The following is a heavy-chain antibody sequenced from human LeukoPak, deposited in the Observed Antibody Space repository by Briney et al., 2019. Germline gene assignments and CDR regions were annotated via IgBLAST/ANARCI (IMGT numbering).Heavy chain of an antibody. J-gene: IGHJ6*02. CDR2: IYHGGST. Sequence: PSETLSLTCAVSGGSISSSNWWSWVRQPPGKGLEWTGEIYHGGSTNYNPSLKSRVTISVDKSKNQFSLKLSSVTAADTAVYYCARQAKYDYYGMDVWGQGTTVTVSS. CDR3: ARQAKYDYYGMDV. V-gene: IGHV4-4*02. CDR1: GGSISSSNW.